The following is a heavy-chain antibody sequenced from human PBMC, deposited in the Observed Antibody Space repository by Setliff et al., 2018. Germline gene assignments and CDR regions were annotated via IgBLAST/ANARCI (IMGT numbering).Heavy chain of an antibody. Sequence: GGSLRLSCAASGFTFSSYAMNWVRQAPGKGLEWVSSISSSGGTIFYADSVKGRFTISRDNAKNSLYLQMNSLRAEDTAVYYCASAGHSGSWFPFDAFHIWGQGTMVTVSS. D-gene: IGHD6-13*01. J-gene: IGHJ3*02. CDR3: ASAGHSGSWFPFDAFHI. CDR2: ISSSGGTI. V-gene: IGHV3-21*01. CDR1: GFTFSSYA.